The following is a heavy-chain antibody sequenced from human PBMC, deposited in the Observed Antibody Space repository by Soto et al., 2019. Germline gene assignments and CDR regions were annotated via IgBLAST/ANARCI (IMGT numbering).Heavy chain of an antibody. D-gene: IGHD6-6*01. CDR2: IIPIFGTA. CDR3: ASGSSSSGAFDI. J-gene: IGHJ3*02. CDR1: GGTFSSYA. Sequence: SVKVSFKASGGTFSSYAISWVRQAPGQGLEWMGGIIPIFGTANYAQKFQGRVTITADESTSTAYMELSSLRSEDTAVYYCASGSSSSGAFDIWGQGTMVTVS. V-gene: IGHV1-69*13.